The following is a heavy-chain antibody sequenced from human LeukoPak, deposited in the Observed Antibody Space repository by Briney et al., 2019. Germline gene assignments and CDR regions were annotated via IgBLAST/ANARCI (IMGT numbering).Heavy chain of an antibody. CDR1: GFTFSSNW. D-gene: IGHD3-3*01. J-gene: IGHJ4*02. Sequence: PGGSLRLSCATSGFTFSSNWMSWVRHVPGRGLDWVANIKPDGSAQYYAASVKGRFTVSRDNAKNSLYLQMNSLRAEDTAVYYCARDLYFWSGRDFDYWGQGTLVTVSS. CDR2: IKPDGSAQ. CDR3: ARDLYFWSGRDFDY. V-gene: IGHV3-7*01.